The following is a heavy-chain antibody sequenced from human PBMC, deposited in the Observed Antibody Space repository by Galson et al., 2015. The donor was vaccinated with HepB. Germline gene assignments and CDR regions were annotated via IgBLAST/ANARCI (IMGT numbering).Heavy chain of an antibody. CDR3: AGNPTYYYGSGSDY. D-gene: IGHD3-10*01. J-gene: IGHJ4*02. CDR1: GGSFSGYY. Sequence: LSLTCAVYGGSFSGYYWSWIRQPPGKGLEWIGEINHSGSTNYNPSLKSRVTISVDTSKNQFSLKLSSVTAADTAVYYCAGNPTYYYGSGSDYWGQGTLVTVSS. CDR2: INHSGST. V-gene: IGHV4-34*01.